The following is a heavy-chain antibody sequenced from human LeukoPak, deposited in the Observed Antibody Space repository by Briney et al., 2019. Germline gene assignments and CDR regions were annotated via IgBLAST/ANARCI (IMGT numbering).Heavy chain of an antibody. D-gene: IGHD4/OR15-4a*01. Sequence: GGSLRLSCAASGFTFSSYGMHWVRQAPGKGLEGVADISYDGSNKYYADSVKGRVTITRDNSKSTLSLQMNSLRAEDTAVYYCARRAGAYSHPYDYWGQGTLVTVSS. CDR1: GFTFSSYG. J-gene: IGHJ4*02. CDR3: ARRAGAYSHPYDY. V-gene: IGHV3-30*03. CDR2: ISYDGSNK.